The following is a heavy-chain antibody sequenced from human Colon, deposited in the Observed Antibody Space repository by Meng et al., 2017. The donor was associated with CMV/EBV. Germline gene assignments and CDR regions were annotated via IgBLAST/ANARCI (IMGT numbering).Heavy chain of an antibody. Sequence: GGSLSLSCAASGFTFSSYVMHWVRQPPGKGLEWVADISSDGTKKYYTDSVKGRLTISRGNSNKTLYLQMNNVRADAGAVYYCARGGGFLWGQGTLVTVSS. D-gene: IGHD2-15*01. CDR1: GFTFSSYV. CDR2: ISSDGTKK. CDR3: ARGGGFL. V-gene: IGHV3-30*04. J-gene: IGHJ4*02.